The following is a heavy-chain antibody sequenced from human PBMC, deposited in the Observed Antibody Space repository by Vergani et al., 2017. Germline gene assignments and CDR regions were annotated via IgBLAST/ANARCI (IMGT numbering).Heavy chain of an antibody. J-gene: IGHJ6*03. CDR2: ISAYNGNT. CDR1: GYTFTSYG. Sequence: QVQLVQSGAEVKKPGASVKVSCKASGYTFTSYGISWVRQAPGQGLEWMGWISAYNGNTNYAQKLQGRVTMTTDTSTSTAYMELRSLRSDDTAVYYCASRYCTNGVCYPKYYYYYMDVWGKGTTVTVSS. CDR3: ASRYCTNGVCYPKYYYYYMDV. D-gene: IGHD2-8*01. V-gene: IGHV1-18*01.